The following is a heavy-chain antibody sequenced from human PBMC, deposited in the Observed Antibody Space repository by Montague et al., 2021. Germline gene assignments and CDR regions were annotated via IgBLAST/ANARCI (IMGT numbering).Heavy chain of an antibody. CDR3: AKQDCFVSGTSYKGFDP. D-gene: IGHD3-10*01. Sequence: SETLSLTCTVSSGSIFHAHWSWVRQPPGKGLEWLGSMFYGGATSNNPSLKSRVTMSIDTSTNQFSLKPSFVTAADTAVYYCAKQDCFVSGTSYKGFDPWGQGILVTVSS. V-gene: IGHV4-59*08. CDR2: MFYGGAT. J-gene: IGHJ5*02. CDR1: SGSIFHAH.